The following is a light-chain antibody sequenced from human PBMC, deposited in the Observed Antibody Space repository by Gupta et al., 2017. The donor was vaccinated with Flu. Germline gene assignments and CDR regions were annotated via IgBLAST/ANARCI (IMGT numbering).Light chain of an antibody. J-gene: IGKJ3*01. CDR1: QSVGRNY. Sequence: EIVLTQSPGTLSLSPGERATLSCRASQSVGRNYLAWYQQKPGQAPRLLIYDASRRATGIPARFSGSGSGTDFTLTISGVEPEDFAVYYCQQYDGSCTFGPGTQVEI. V-gene: IGKV3-20*01. CDR3: QQYDGSCT. CDR2: DAS.